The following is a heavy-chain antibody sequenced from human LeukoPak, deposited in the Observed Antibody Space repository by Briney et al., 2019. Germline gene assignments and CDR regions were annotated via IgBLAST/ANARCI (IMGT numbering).Heavy chain of an antibody. V-gene: IGHV3-30*18. Sequence: PGGSLRLSCEASGFTFSNYDMHWVRQAPGRGLEWVAIFSYDGSDKYYADSVKGRFTISRDNSKNTLYLQMNSLRAEDTAIYYCAKPGGGNYFTHNYFDPWGQGTLVTVSS. CDR3: AKPGGGNYFTHNYFDP. J-gene: IGHJ5*02. D-gene: IGHD4-23*01. CDR1: GFTFSNYD. CDR2: FSYDGSDK.